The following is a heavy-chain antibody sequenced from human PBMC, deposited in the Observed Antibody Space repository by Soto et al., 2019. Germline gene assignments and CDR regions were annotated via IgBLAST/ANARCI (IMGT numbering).Heavy chain of an antibody. Sequence: QVQLVQSGAEVKKPGASVKVSCKASGYSFTSYGISWMRQAPGQGLDWMGWISAYNGNTNYAQKLQGRVTMTTDTSTSTAYMELRSLRSDDTAVYYCPRGFYDTLEGYYYYCMDVWGKGTTVTVSS. CDR3: PRGFYDTLEGYYYYCMDV. V-gene: IGHV1-18*01. J-gene: IGHJ6*03. CDR1: GYSFTSYG. CDR2: ISAYNGNT. D-gene: IGHD3-9*01.